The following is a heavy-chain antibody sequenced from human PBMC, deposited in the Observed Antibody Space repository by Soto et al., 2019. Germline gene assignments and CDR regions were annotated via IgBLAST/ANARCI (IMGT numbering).Heavy chain of an antibody. CDR1: GFSLSTSGVG. CDR2: IYWNNDK. D-gene: IGHD3-22*01. CDR3: AHRLCDSSCYWDVGYFDS. J-gene: IGHJ4*02. V-gene: IGHV2-5*01. Sequence: QITLKESGPTLVKPTQTLTVTCSFSGFSLSTSGVGVGWIRQPPGKALEWLALIYWNNDKRYSPSLKSRLTITKDTSKKQVALTMTNMDPVDTATYYCAHRLCDSSCYWDVGYFDSWGQGTLVTVSS.